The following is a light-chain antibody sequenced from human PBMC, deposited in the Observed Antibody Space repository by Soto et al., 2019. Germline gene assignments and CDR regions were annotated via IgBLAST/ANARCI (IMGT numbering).Light chain of an antibody. V-gene: IGKV1-8*01. CDR1: QGISSY. CDR2: AAS. J-gene: IGKJ1*01. Sequence: ALRMTQSPSSFSASTGDRVTITCRASQGISSYLAWYQQKPGKAPKLLIYAASTLQSGVPSRFSAIVSGTDLTINLSCLQSEDVATYYCQQYYSYPRTFGQGTKVDIK. CDR3: QQYYSYPRT.